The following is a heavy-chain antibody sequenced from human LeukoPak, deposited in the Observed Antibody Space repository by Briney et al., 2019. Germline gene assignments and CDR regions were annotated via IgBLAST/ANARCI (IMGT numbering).Heavy chain of an antibody. V-gene: IGHV4-30-4*01. D-gene: IGHD3-22*01. CDR2: IYYSGST. CDR3: ARDSSGYYFDY. Sequence: SQTLSLTCTVSGGSISSGDYYWSWIRQPPGKGLEWIGYIYYSGSTYYNPPLKSRVTISVDRSKNQFSLKLSSVTAADTAVYYCARDSSGYYFDYWGQGTLVTVSS. J-gene: IGHJ4*02. CDR1: GGSISSGDYY.